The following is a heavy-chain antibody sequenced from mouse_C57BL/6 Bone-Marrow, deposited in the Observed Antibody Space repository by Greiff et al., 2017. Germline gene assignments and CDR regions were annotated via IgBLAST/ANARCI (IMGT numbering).Heavy chain of an antibody. CDR3: AREDSSGYPAWFAY. D-gene: IGHD3-2*02. V-gene: IGHV1-76*01. J-gene: IGHJ3*01. CDR1: GYTFTDYY. CDR2: IYPGSGNT. Sequence: VQLQQSGAELVRPGASVKLSCKASGYTFTDYYINWVKQRPGQGLEWIARIYPGSGNTYYNEKFKGKATLTAEKSSSTAYMQLSSLTSEDSAVYFCAREDSSGYPAWFAYWGQGTLVTGSA.